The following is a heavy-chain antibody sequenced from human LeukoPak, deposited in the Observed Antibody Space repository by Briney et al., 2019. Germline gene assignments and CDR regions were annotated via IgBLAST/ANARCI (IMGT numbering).Heavy chain of an antibody. Sequence: GGSLRLSCAASGFTFSSYWMSWVRQAPGKGLEWVANIKKDGSEKNYVDSVKGRFTISRDNAKNSLYLQMNSLRAEDTAVYYCARRGDYYDSSGWNYWGQGTLVTVSS. V-gene: IGHV3-7*01. CDR3: ARRGDYYDSSGWNY. J-gene: IGHJ4*02. CDR2: IKKDGSEK. D-gene: IGHD3-22*01. CDR1: GFTFSSYW.